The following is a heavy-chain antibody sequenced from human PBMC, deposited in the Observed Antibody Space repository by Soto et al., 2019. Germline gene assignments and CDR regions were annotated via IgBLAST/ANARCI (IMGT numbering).Heavy chain of an antibody. Sequence: SETLSLTCAVSSGSISSSNWWSWVRQPPGKGLEWIGEIYHSGSTNYNPSLKSRVTISVDKSKNQFSLKLSSVTAADTAVYYCARAAYDILTGYYSHAFDIWGQGTMVTVSS. CDR3: ARAAYDILTGYYSHAFDI. CDR1: SGSISSSNW. V-gene: IGHV4-4*02. J-gene: IGHJ3*02. D-gene: IGHD3-9*01. CDR2: IYHSGST.